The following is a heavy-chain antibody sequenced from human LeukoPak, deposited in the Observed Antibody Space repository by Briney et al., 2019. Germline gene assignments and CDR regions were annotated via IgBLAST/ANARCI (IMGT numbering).Heavy chain of an antibody. Sequence: SETLSLTCAVSGGSFSDYDWSWIRQPPGKGLEWIGEINHSGSTNDNPSLKSRVTISVDTSKNQFSLKLSSVTAADTAVYYCARADSSGYYYTDAFDIWGQGAMVTVSS. J-gene: IGHJ3*02. D-gene: IGHD3-22*01. CDR1: GGSFSDYD. CDR3: ARADSSGYYYTDAFDI. CDR2: INHSGST. V-gene: IGHV4-34*01.